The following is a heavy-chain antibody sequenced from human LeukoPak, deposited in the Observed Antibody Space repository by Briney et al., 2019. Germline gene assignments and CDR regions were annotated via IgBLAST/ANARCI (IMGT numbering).Heavy chain of an antibody. D-gene: IGHD3-10*01. J-gene: IGHJ3*02. CDR2: INPSGGST. V-gene: IGHV1-46*01. Sequence: ASVKVSCKASGYTFTSCYMHGVRQAPGPGLELMGIINPSGGSTSYAQKFQGRVTMIRVTSTSTVYMELSSLRSEDTAVYYCAREGGSGNNAFDIWGQGTMVTVSS. CDR3: AREGGSGNNAFDI. CDR1: GYTFTSCY.